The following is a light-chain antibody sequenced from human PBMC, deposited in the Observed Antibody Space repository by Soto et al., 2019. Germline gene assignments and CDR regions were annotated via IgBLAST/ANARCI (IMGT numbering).Light chain of an antibody. CDR3: QQYATSPGT. CDR1: QSINTY. J-gene: IGKJ1*01. V-gene: IGKV3-11*01. Sequence: EIVLTQSPATLSLSPGERATLSCRASQSINTYLAWYQQKPGQAPRLLIFDASSRATGIPARFSGSGSGTDFTLTISSLEPEDFAVYYCQQYATSPGTFGQGTKVAIK. CDR2: DAS.